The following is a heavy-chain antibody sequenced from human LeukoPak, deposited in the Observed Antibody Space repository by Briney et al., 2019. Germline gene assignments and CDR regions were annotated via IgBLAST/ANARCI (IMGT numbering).Heavy chain of an antibody. CDR2: MNPNSGNT. Sequence: GASVKVSCKASGYTFTSYDINWVRQATGQGLEWMGWMNPNSGNTGYAQKFQGRVTMTRNTSISTAYMELRSLKSDDTAAYYCVRDTALTGAAATGDYWGQGTLVTVSS. V-gene: IGHV1-8*01. CDR3: VRDTALTGAAATGDY. J-gene: IGHJ4*02. CDR1: GYTFTSYD. D-gene: IGHD6-13*01.